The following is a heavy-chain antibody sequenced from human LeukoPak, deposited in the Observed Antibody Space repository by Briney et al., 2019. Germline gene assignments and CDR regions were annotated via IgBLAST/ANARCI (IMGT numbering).Heavy chain of an antibody. CDR1: GYSISSGYY. CDR3: ARVLWFGDRNPQDALDI. V-gene: IGHV4-38-2*02. J-gene: IGHJ3*02. Sequence: SETLSLTCTVSGYSISSGYYWGWIRQPPGKGLEWIGSIYHSGSTYYNPSLKSRVTISVDTSKNQFSLKLSSVTAADTAVYYCARVLWFGDRNPQDALDIWGQGTMVTVSS. CDR2: IYHSGST. D-gene: IGHD3-10*01.